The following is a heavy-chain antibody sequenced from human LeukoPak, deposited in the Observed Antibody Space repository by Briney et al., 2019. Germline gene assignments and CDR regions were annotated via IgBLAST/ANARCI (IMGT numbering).Heavy chain of an antibody. CDR2: ISGSGGST. Sequence: GGSLRLSCSASGFTFSSYAMSWVRQAPGKGLEWVSAISGSGGSTYYADSVKGRFTISRDNSKNTLYLQMNSLRAEDTAVYYCAKDYDFWSGYFDYWGQGTLVTVSS. CDR1: GFTFSSYA. V-gene: IGHV3-23*01. CDR3: AKDYDFWSGYFDY. J-gene: IGHJ4*02. D-gene: IGHD3-3*01.